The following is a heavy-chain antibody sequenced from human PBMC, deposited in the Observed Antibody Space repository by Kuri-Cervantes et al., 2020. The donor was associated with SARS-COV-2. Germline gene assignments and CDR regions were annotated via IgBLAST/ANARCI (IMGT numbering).Heavy chain of an antibody. CDR1: GYTFTSYA. CDR3: ARGVSVAGGAGMDV. CDR2: INAGNGNT. J-gene: IGHJ6*02. Sequence: ASVKVSCKASGYTFTSYAMHWVRQAPGQRLEWMGWINAGNGNTKYSQKFQGRVTITRDTSASTAYMDLRSLRADDTAVYYCARGVSVAGGAGMDVWGQGTTVTVSS. D-gene: IGHD6-19*01. V-gene: IGHV1-3*01.